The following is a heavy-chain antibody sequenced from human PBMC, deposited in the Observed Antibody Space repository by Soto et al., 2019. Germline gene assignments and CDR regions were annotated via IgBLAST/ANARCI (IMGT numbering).Heavy chain of an antibody. CDR1: GGSFSGYY. V-gene: IGHV4-34*01. Sequence: SETLSLTCAVYGGSFSGYYWSWIRQPPGKGLEWIGEINHSGSTNYNPSLKSRVTISVDTSKNQFSLKLSSVTAADTAVYYCARNRVATIGGLPGMDVWGQGTTVTVSS. D-gene: IGHD5-12*01. J-gene: IGHJ6*02. CDR3: ARNRVATIGGLPGMDV. CDR2: INHSGST.